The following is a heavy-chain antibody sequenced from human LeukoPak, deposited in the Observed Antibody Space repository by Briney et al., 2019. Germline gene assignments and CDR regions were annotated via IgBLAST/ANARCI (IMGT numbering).Heavy chain of an antibody. J-gene: IGHJ4*02. CDR2: ISYDGSNK. CDR3: AKGGGYSYGFQLFDY. CDR1: GFTFSSYG. V-gene: IGHV3-30*18. D-gene: IGHD5-18*01. Sequence: GRSLRLSCAASGFTFSSYGMHWVRQAPGKGLEWVAVISYDGSNKYYADSVKGRFTISRDNSKNTLYLQMNSLRAEDTAVYYCAKGGGYSYGFQLFDYWGQGTLVTVSS.